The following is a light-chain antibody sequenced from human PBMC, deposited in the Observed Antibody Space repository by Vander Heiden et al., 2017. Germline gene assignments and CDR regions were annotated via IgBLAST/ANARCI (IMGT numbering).Light chain of an antibody. V-gene: IGKV3-15*01. CDR1: QSVSSN. Sequence: EIVMTQSPATLSVSPGERATLSCRASQSVSSNLAWYQQKPGQAPRRLIYGASTRATGIPARFSGSGYGTEFTLTISSRQSEDFAVYYCQQDNNWPPWTFGQGTKVEIK. CDR3: QQDNNWPPWT. CDR2: GAS. J-gene: IGKJ1*01.